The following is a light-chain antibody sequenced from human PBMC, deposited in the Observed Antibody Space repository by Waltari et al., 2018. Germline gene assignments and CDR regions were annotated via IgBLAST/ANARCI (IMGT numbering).Light chain of an antibody. CDR1: QGFNNY. CDR2: AAT. CDR3: LQHNTYPCT. V-gene: IGKV1-17*02. Sequence: DIQMTQAPSSLSASVGDTVTITCRASQGFNNYLNWFQQKPGKPPKLLIYAATTLQSGVPSRFSGSASGTEFTLTINNLQPEDFAAYYCLQHNTYPCTFGPGTRLEIK. J-gene: IGKJ3*01.